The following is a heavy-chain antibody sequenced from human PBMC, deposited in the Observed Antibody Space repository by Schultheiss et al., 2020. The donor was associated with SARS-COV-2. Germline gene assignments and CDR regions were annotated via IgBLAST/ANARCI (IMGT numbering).Heavy chain of an antibody. J-gene: IGHJ4*02. D-gene: IGHD3-10*01. CDR2: ISYDGSNK. CDR1: GFTFSSYA. Sequence: GGSLRLSCAASGFTFSSYAMHWVRQAPGKGLEWVAVISYDGSNKYYADSVKGRFTISRDNSKNTLYLQMNSLRAEDTAVYYCARDYGEGSGSYYLRFDYWGQGTLVTVSS. V-gene: IGHV3-30-3*01. CDR3: ARDYGEGSGSYYLRFDY.